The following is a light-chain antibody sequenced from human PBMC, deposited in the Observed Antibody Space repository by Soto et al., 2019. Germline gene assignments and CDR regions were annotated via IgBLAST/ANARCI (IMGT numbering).Light chain of an antibody. CDR3: SSYTTSSTLV. J-gene: IGLJ2*01. Sequence: QSVLTQPPSVSGSPGQSVTISCTGTSSDVGYYNRVSWYQQPPGTAHKLMVFEVSNRPSGVPDRFSGSKSGNTASLTISGLQAEDEADYYCSSYTTSSTLVFGGGTKLTVL. CDR2: EVS. V-gene: IGLV2-18*02. CDR1: SSDVGYYNR.